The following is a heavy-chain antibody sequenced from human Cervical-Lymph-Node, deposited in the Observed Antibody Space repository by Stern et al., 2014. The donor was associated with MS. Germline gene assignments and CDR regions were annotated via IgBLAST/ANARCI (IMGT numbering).Heavy chain of an antibody. V-gene: IGHV3-33*01. D-gene: IGHD5-24*01. CDR1: GFTFSSYG. J-gene: IGHJ4*02. Sequence: VQLLESGGGVVQPGTSLRLSCAASGFTFSSYGMHWVRQAPGKGLEWVALARYDGSTAYYTNSVKGRFTISRDNSKNTLSLQMNSLTAEDTAVYYCARGHIPYAYNYLFDYWGQGTLVTVSS. CDR3: ARGHIPYAYNYLFDY. CDR2: ARYDGSTA.